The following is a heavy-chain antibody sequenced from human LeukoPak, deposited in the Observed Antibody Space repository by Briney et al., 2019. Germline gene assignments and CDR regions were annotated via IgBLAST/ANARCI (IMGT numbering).Heavy chain of an antibody. CDR1: GGSISSAGYF. D-gene: IGHD1-26*01. J-gene: IGHJ4*02. CDR2: IYASGST. V-gene: IGHV4-61*02. Sequence: SQTLSLTCSVSGGSISSAGYFWTWIRQPAGKRLEWIGRIYASGSTNYNPSLVSRVALSIDTSRNQFSLRLSSVTAADTAVYYCATTTIRLGYWGQGTLVTVSS. CDR3: ATTTIRLGY.